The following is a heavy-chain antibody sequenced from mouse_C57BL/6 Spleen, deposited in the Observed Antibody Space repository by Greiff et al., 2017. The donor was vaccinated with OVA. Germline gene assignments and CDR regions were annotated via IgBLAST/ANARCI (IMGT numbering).Heavy chain of an antibody. V-gene: IGHV1-50*01. CDR1: GYTFTSYW. CDR3: ARGELGPAD. CDR2: IDPSDSYT. D-gene: IGHD3-3*01. J-gene: IGHJ3*01. Sequence: QVQLKQPGAELVKPGASVKLSCKASGYTFTSYWMHWVKQRPGQGLEWIGEIDPSDSYTNYNQKFKGKATLTVDTSSSTAYMQLSSLTSEDSAVYYCARGELGPADWGQGTTVTVSA.